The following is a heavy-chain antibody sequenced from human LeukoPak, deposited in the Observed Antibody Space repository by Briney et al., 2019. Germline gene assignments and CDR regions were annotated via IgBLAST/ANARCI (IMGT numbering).Heavy chain of an antibody. Sequence: GGSLRLSCAASGFTSSNYGMQWVRQAPGKGLEWVAVISYDGSNKYYADSVKGRFTISRDNSKNTLYLQMNSLRAEDTAVYYCARAEFIAAPARLWGQGTLVTVSS. V-gene: IGHV3-30*19. J-gene: IGHJ4*02. CDR3: ARAEFIAAPARL. CDR2: ISYDGSNK. D-gene: IGHD6-6*01. CDR1: GFTSSNYG.